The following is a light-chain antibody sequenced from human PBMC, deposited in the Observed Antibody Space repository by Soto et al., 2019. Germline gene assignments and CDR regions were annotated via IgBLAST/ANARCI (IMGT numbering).Light chain of an antibody. CDR2: KVS. V-gene: IGKV2-30*01. CDR1: QSLVYSDGNTY. Sequence: DVVMTQSPLSLPVTLGQPASISCRSSQSLVYSDGNTYLNWFQQRPGQSPRRLIYKVSNRDSGVPDRFSGGGSGTDFTLKISRVEAEDVGVYYCMQGTHWPPWTFGQGTKVEI. CDR3: MQGTHWPPWT. J-gene: IGKJ1*01.